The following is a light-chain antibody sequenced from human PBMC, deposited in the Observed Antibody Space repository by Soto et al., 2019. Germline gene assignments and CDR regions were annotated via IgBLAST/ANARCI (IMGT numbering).Light chain of an antibody. CDR2: GAS. CDR3: QQYNSYS. V-gene: IGKV3-20*01. Sequence: IVLLQSPGTLSLSPEDSATLSCSASQSVYSRSFAWYQQKSGQPPRLLINGASSRATGIPSRFSGSGSGTEFTLTISSLQPDDFATYYCQQYNSYSFGQGTKVDIK. CDR1: QSVYSRS. J-gene: IGKJ1*01.